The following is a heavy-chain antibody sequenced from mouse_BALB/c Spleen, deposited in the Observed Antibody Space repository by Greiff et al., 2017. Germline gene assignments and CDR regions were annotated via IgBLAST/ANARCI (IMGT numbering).Heavy chain of an antibody. CDR2: IDPANGNT. Sequence: EVKLVESGAELVKPGASVKLSCTASGFNIKDTYMHWVKQRPEQGLEWIGRIDPANGNTKYDPKFQGKATITADTSSNTAYLQLSSLTSEDTAVYYCAREGDYGYWGQGTTLTVSS. D-gene: IGHD2-4*01. CDR3: AREGDYGY. J-gene: IGHJ2*01. V-gene: IGHV14-3*02. CDR1: GFNIKDTY.